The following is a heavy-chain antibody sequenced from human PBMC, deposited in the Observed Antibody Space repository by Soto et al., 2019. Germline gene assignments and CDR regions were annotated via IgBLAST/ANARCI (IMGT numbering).Heavy chain of an antibody. Sequence: PSETLSLTCTVSGGSINSYYWSWIRQTPGKGLEWIGYIYYSGSTSYNPSLKSRVTISVDTSKNQFSLKLSSVTAADTAVYYCASGRDGHNSLYHFWGRGTLVTVSS. CDR2: IYYSGST. V-gene: IGHV4-59*01. J-gene: IGHJ4*02. CDR1: GGSINSYY. D-gene: IGHD2-2*02. CDR3: ASGRDGHNSLYHF.